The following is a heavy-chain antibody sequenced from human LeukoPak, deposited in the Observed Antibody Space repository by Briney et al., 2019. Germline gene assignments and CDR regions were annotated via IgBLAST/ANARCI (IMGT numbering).Heavy chain of an antibody. J-gene: IGHJ4*02. CDR3: ASSSSGRVSFSDY. CDR1: GFTVSSKY. CDR2: IYRSEST. Sequence: GGSLRLSCAASGFTVSSKYMSWVRQAPGKGLDWVSIIYRSESTYYADSVKGRFTISRDNSKNTLYLQMNSLRAEDTAVYYCASSSSGRVSFSDYWGQGTLVTVSS. V-gene: IGHV3-66*01. D-gene: IGHD6-13*01.